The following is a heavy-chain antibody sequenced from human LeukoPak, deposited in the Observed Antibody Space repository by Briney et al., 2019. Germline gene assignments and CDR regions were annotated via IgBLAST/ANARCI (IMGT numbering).Heavy chain of an antibody. CDR3: AKQVYSGPLYAMDV. D-gene: IGHD3-10*01. Sequence: GGSLRLSCSASGFIFSSYAMHWVRQAPGKGLEWVAVISYDGSNKYYADSVKGRFTISRDNSKNTLYLQMNSLRAEDTAVYYCAKQVYSGPLYAMDVWGQGTTVTVSS. CDR2: ISYDGSNK. V-gene: IGHV3-30-3*02. CDR1: GFIFSSYA. J-gene: IGHJ6*02.